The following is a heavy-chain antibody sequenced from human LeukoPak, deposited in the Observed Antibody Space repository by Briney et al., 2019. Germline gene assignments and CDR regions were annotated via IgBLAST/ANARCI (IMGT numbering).Heavy chain of an antibody. Sequence: SETLSLTCTVSGGSISDYYWSWIRQPPGKGLEWIGYIYYNGNTNYKPSLKSRVTISVDTSKNQFSLKLSSVTAADTAVYFCAKEDDYFMDVWGKGTTVTVSS. CDR3: AKEDDYFMDV. CDR1: GGSISDYY. CDR2: IYYNGNT. V-gene: IGHV4-59*08. J-gene: IGHJ6*03.